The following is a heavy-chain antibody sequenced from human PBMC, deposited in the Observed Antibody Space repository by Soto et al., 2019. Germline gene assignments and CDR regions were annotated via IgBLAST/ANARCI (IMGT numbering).Heavy chain of an antibody. CDR1: GGSINKYY. D-gene: IGHD6-13*01. V-gene: IGHV4-59*01. CDR3: ARAGTSSWYGYFDY. J-gene: IGHJ4*02. Sequence: SETLSLTCTVSGGSINKYYWSWIRQPPGRGLEWIGYIYYSGSTNYNPSLKRRLALSVHTSKNQFSLNLSSVTTADTAVYYCARAGTSSWYGYFDYWGQGAQVTASS. CDR2: IYYSGST.